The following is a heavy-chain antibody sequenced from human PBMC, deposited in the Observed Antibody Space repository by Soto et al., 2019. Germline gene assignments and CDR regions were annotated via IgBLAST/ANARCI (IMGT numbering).Heavy chain of an antibody. CDR3: ARPGYDFCSCYPRYYYGMDV. J-gene: IGHJ6*02. Sequence: PGESLKISCKGSGYSFTSYWIGWVRQMAGEVLEWMGIIYPGDADTRYSSSFQGQGTISADKSISTAYLQGSGLKASDTAMYYCARPGYDFCSCYPRYYYGMDVWGQGTTVTVSS. V-gene: IGHV5-51*01. CDR2: IYPGDADT. D-gene: IGHD3-3*01. CDR1: GYSFTSYW.